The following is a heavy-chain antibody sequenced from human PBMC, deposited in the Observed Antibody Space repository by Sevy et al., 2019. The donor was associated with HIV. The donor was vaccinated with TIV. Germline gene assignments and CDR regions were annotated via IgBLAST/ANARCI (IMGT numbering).Heavy chain of an antibody. J-gene: IGHJ3*02. Sequence: ASVKVSCKASGYTFTSYGISWVRQAPGQGLEWMGWISAYNGNTNYAQKLQGRVTMTTDTSTRTAYMELRSLGSDDTAVYYCARDLDNWNENDAFDIWGQGTMVTVSS. CDR2: ISAYNGNT. CDR1: GYTFTSYG. CDR3: ARDLDNWNENDAFDI. D-gene: IGHD1-20*01. V-gene: IGHV1-18*04.